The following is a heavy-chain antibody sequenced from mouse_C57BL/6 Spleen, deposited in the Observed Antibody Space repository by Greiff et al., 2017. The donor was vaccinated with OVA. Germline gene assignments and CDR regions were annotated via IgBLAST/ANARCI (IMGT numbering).Heavy chain of an antibody. CDR2: IYPGSGST. CDR1: GYTFTSYW. J-gene: IGHJ1*03. Sequence: VQLQQPGAELVKPGASVKMSCKASGYTFTSYWITWVKQRPGQGLEWIGDIYPGSGSTNYNEKFKSKATLTVDTSSSTAYMQLSSLTSEDSAVYYCAREGEYYGSSYYFDVWGTGTTVTVSS. V-gene: IGHV1-55*01. D-gene: IGHD1-1*01. CDR3: AREGEYYGSSYYFDV.